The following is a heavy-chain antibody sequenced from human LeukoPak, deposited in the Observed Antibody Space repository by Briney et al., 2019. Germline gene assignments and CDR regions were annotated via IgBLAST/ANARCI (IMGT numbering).Heavy chain of an antibody. CDR2: ISGDGHNT. V-gene: IGHV3-43*02. CDR1: GFTFSSYW. J-gene: IGHJ4*02. D-gene: IGHD4-17*01. CDR3: AKDGYGDYDY. Sequence: GGSLRLSCAASGFTFSSYWMHWVRQAPGKGLEWVSLISGDGHNTYYADSVKGRFTISRDNSKNSLYLQMNSLGTEDTALYYCAKDGYGDYDYWGQGTLVTVSS.